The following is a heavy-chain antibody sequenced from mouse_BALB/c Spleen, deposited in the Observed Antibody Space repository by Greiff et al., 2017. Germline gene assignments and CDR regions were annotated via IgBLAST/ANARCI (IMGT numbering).Heavy chain of an antibody. V-gene: IGHV3-2*02. J-gene: IGHJ3*01. D-gene: IGHD2-2*01. CDR2: ISYSGST. CDR1: GYSITSDYA. CDR3: ADGYDGGSWFAY. Sequence: VQLKESGPGLVKPSQSLSLTCTVTGYSITSDYAWNWIRQFPGNKLEWMGYISYSGSTSYNPSLKSRISITRDTSKNQFFLQLNSVTTEDTATYYCADGYDGGSWFAYWGQGTLVTVSA.